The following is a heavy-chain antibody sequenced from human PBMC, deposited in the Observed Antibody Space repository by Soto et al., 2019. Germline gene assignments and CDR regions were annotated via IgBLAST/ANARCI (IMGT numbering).Heavy chain of an antibody. D-gene: IGHD5-18*01. CDR3: ARLLVDTAMPQVDY. V-gene: IGHV1-69*13. CDR2: IIPIFGTA. CDR1: GGTFSSYA. Sequence: SLKVSCKASGGTFSSYAISWVRQAPGQGLEWMGGIIPIFGTANYAQKFQGRVTITADESTSTAYMELSSLRSEDTAVYYCARLLVDTAMPQVDYWGQGTLVTVSS. J-gene: IGHJ4*02.